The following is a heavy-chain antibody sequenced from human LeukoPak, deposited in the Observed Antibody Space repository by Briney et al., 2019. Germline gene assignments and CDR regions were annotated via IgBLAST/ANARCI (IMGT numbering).Heavy chain of an antibody. CDR3: ARQRWGRYYYGSGSFD. V-gene: IGHV4-39*01. CDR2: IYYSGST. J-gene: IGHJ4*02. CDR1: GGSVSNSRYY. D-gene: IGHD3-10*01. Sequence: SSETLSLACTVSGGSVSNSRYYWGWIRQPPGKGLEWIGSIYYSGSTYYNPSLKSRVTISVDTSKNQFSLKLSSVTAADTAVYYCARQRWGRYYYGSGSFDWGQGTLVTVSS.